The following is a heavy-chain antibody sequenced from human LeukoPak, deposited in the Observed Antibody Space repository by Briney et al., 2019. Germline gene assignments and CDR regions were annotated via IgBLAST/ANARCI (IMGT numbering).Heavy chain of an antibody. V-gene: IGHV3-7*05. CDR3: AKGSFDMDV. Sequence: GGSLRLSCAASGFTFSSYWMNWVRQAPGKGLEWVANINQHGSETYYVDSVKGRFTISKDNAKNSLYLQMNSLRAEDTAVYYCAKGSFDMDVWGQGTTVTVSS. CDR2: INQHGSET. CDR1: GFTFSSYW. J-gene: IGHJ6*02.